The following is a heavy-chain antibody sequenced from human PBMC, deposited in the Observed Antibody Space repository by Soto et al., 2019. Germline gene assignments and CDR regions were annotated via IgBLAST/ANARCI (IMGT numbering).Heavy chain of an antibody. Sequence: SETLSLTCTVSGGSISSYYWSWIRQPPGKGLEWIGYIYYSGSTNYNPSLKSRVTISVDTSKNQFSLKLSSVTAADTAVYYCARDHGTLNYGGDGMDVWGQGTTVTVSS. CDR2: IYYSGST. CDR1: GGSISSYY. V-gene: IGHV4-59*01. CDR3: ARDHGTLNYGGDGMDV. J-gene: IGHJ6*02. D-gene: IGHD4-17*01.